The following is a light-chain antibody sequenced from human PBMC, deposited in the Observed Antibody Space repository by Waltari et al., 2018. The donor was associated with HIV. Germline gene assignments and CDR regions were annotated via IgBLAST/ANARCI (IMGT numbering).Light chain of an antibody. CDR1: QSVPSNY. J-gene: IGKJ1*01. Sequence: VLTKFPGSLSLSPGEGATLSCRASQSVPSNYLAWYQQRPGQAPRLLIYGASSRATGTPDKFSGSGSGTDFTLTISRLEPDDFAVYYCQQSGTFGQGTKV. CDR2: GAS. CDR3: QQSGT. V-gene: IGKV3-20*01.